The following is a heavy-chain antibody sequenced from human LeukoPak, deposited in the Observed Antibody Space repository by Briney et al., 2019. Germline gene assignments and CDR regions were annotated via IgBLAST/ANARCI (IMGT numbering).Heavy chain of an antibody. Sequence: PGGSLRLSCAASGFTFSSYSMNWVRQPPGKGLEWVSYISSSSSTMYYADSVKGRFTISRDNAKNSLYLQMNSLRAEDTAVYYCARALGARYDAFDIWGQGTMVTVSS. V-gene: IGHV3-48*01. CDR2: ISSSSSTM. D-gene: IGHD3-9*01. J-gene: IGHJ3*02. CDR3: ARALGARYDAFDI. CDR1: GFTFSSYS.